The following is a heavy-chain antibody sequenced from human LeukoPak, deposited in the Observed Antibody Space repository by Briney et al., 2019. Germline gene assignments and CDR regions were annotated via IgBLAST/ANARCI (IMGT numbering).Heavy chain of an antibody. Sequence: SETLSLTCTVSGGSISSSSYYWGWIRQPPGKGLEWIGSIYYSGSTYYNPSLKSRVTISVHTSENQFSLKLSSVTAADTAVYYCARELGTSNTFDYWGQGTLVTVSS. CDR1: GGSISSSSYY. D-gene: IGHD7-27*01. J-gene: IGHJ4*02. CDR3: ARELGTSNTFDY. V-gene: IGHV4-39*02. CDR2: IYYSGST.